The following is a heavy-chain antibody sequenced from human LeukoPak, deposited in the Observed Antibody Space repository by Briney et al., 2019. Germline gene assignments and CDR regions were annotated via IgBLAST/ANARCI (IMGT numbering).Heavy chain of an antibody. V-gene: IGHV4-39*02. Sequence: PSETLSLTCTVSGGSISGSSYYWGWIRQPPGKGLEWIGTIYYSRSTYYNSSLKSRATISVDTSKNQFSLKLTSVTAADTAVYYCARDGYNPIDYWGQGTLVSVSS. CDR3: ARDGYNPIDY. CDR1: GGSISGSSYY. D-gene: IGHD5-24*01. J-gene: IGHJ4*02. CDR2: IYYSRST.